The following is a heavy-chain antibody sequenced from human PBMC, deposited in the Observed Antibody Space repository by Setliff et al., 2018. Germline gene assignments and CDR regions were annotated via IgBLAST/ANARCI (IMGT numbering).Heavy chain of an antibody. Sequence: ASVKVSCKASGYTFTSYAMHWVRQAPGQRLEWMGWINAGNGNTKYSQKFQGRVTITRDTSASTAYMELSSLRAEDTAVYYCAKRGPYCSGGTCHYYFDYWGQGTLVTVSS. CDR3: AKRGPYCSGGTCHYYFDY. J-gene: IGHJ4*02. CDR2: INAGNGNT. D-gene: IGHD2-15*01. CDR1: GYTFTSYA. V-gene: IGHV1-3*01.